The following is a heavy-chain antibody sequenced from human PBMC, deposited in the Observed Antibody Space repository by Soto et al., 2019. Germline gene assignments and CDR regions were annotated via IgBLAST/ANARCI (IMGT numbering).Heavy chain of an antibody. D-gene: IGHD1-7*01. CDR3: AGTTSHQWYYMDV. V-gene: IGHV6-1*01. Sequence: SQTLSLTCAISGDSVSSNSAAWNWIRQSPSGGLEWLGRTYYRSRWYNDYAVSVRSRITINPDTSKNQFSLHLNSVTPEDTAVYYCAGTTSHQWYYMDVWAKGTTVTVSS. J-gene: IGHJ6*03. CDR1: GDSVSSNSAA. CDR2: TYYRSRWYN.